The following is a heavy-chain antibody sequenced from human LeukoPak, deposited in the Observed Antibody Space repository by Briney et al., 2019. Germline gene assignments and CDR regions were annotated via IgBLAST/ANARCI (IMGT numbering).Heavy chain of an antibody. Sequence: PSXTLSLTCTVSGGSISSGSYYWSWIRQPGGKGLEWIGRIYTSGSTNYNPSLKSRFTISVDTSKNQFSLKLSSVTAADTAVYYCARTRFPMWEYQDYWGQGTLVTVSS. J-gene: IGHJ4*02. D-gene: IGHD1-26*01. CDR3: ARTRFPMWEYQDY. V-gene: IGHV4-61*02. CDR2: IYTSGST. CDR1: GGSISSGSYY.